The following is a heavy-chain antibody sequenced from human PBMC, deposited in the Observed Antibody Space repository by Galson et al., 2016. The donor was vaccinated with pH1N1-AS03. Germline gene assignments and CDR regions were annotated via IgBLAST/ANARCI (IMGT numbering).Heavy chain of an antibody. CDR1: GFTFSSYA. CDR3: VADFDY. V-gene: IGHV3-30*01. Sequence: SLRLSCAASGFTFSSYAVHWVRQAPGKGLEWVAVISYDGTNKYYADSVKVRFTIPRDNSKNTLYLQMNSLRVEDTAVYYCVADFDYWGQGTLVTVSS. CDR2: ISYDGTNK. D-gene: IGHD6-13*01. J-gene: IGHJ4*02.